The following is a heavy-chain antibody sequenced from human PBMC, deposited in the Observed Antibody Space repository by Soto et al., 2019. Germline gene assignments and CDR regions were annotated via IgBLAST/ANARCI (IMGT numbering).Heavy chain of an antibody. J-gene: IGHJ4*02. V-gene: IGHV4-4*02. CDR3: AREGNLGRWLQPLDF. D-gene: IGHD5-12*01. Sequence: PSETLSLTCTVSGGSISSSNWWNWVRQPPGKGLEWIGEIYHGGSTNYNPSLKSRVTISVDKSKNQFSLRLISVTAADTAKYFCAREGNLGRWLQPLDFWGQGTLVTVSS. CDR2: IYHGGST. CDR1: GGSISSSNW.